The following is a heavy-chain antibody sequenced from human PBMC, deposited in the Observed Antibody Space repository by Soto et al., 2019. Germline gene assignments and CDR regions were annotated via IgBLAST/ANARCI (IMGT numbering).Heavy chain of an antibody. CDR2: ISGSGGST. Sequence: GGSLRLSCAASGITISNYPMSWVRQAPGKGLDWVSGISGSGGSTYYGDSAKGRFTISRDISKNSLYLQMDSLRVEDTAVYFCAKGYYLYYFDYWGQGTLVTVSS. CDR3: AKGYYLYYFDY. CDR1: GITISNYP. V-gene: IGHV3-23*01. D-gene: IGHD3-22*01. J-gene: IGHJ4*02.